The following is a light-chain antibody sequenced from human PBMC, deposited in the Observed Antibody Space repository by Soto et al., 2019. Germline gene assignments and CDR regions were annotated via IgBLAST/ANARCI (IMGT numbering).Light chain of an antibody. CDR1: QRVSSY. J-gene: IGKJ4*01. V-gene: IGKV3-11*01. Sequence: EIVLTQSPATLSLSPGERATLFCRASQRVSSYLAWYQQKPGQAPRLLIYDASNRATGIPARFSGSGSGTDFTLTISSLEPEDFAVYYCQQRSNWPLTFGGGTKVEIK. CDR3: QQRSNWPLT. CDR2: DAS.